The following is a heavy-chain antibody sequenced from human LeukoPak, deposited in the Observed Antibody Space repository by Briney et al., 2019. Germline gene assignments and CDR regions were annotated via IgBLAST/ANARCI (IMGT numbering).Heavy chain of an antibody. CDR1: GFTFSGYV. Sequence: GGSLRLSCVASGFTFSGYVMTWVRQAPGKGLEWVSAISESGDRTYYADSVKGRFTISRDNSKNTLYLQMNSLRAEDTAVYYCAGDFFSGSYYYFDYWGQGTLVTVSS. D-gene: IGHD1-26*01. CDR2: ISESGDRT. V-gene: IGHV3-23*01. J-gene: IGHJ4*02. CDR3: AGDFFSGSYYYFDY.